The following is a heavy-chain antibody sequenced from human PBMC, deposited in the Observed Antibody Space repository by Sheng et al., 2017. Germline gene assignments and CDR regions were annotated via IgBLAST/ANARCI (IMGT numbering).Heavy chain of an antibody. V-gene: IGHV1-2*02. CDR2: INPDSGGT. Sequence: QVHLVQSGAEVKKPGASVKVSCKCLXYTFTGHYIHWVRQAPGQGLEWMGWINPDSGGTNYEQKFQGRVTMTRDTSISTAYMELSRLRSDDTAIYYCARQVTASYYYYMD. J-gene: IGHJ6*03. CDR1: XYTFTGHY. CDR3: ARQVTASYYYYMD. D-gene: IGHD2-21*02.